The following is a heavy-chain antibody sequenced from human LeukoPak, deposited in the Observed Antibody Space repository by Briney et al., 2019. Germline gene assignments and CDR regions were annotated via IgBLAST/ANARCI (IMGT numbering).Heavy chain of an antibody. V-gene: IGHV3-30-3*01. CDR3: ARDGSRQHGRRTGNYFDY. J-gene: IGHJ4*02. CDR2: ISYDGSNK. CDR1: GLTFSSYA. D-gene: IGHD1-1*01. Sequence: GGSLRLSCAASGLTFSSYAMHWVRQAPGKGLEWVAVISYDGSNKYYADSVKGRFTISRDNSKNTLYLQMNSLRAEDTAVYYCARDGSRQHGRRTGNYFDYWGQGTLVTVSS.